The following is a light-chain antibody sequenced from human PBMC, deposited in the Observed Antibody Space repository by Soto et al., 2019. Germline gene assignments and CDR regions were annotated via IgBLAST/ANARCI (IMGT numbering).Light chain of an antibody. Sequence: QSALTQPASVSGSPGQSITISCTGTSSDVGGYNYVSWYQQHPGRVPKRMIYDVTMRTSGVPDRFSGSKSGNTAYLTISALQAEDEADYYCSSYAGGPYVFGTVTKLTVL. CDR2: DVT. V-gene: IGLV2-11*01. CDR1: SSDVGGYNY. J-gene: IGLJ1*01. CDR3: SSYAGGPYV.